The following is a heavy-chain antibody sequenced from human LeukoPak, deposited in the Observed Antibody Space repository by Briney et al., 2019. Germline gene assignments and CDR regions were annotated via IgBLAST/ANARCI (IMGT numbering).Heavy chain of an antibody. V-gene: IGHV3-74*01. J-gene: IGHJ4*02. D-gene: IGHD4-17*01. CDR1: GFTFSTDW. CDR3: ARASTTVPTLLAH. CDR2: IKGDGSST. Sequence: GGSLRLSCAASGFTFSTDWMHWVRQAPGKGLVWVARIKGDGSSTIYADSVKGRFTISRDNSKHTLYLQTSSLRAEATAVYYCARASTTVPTLLAHCGRGTLVTVSS.